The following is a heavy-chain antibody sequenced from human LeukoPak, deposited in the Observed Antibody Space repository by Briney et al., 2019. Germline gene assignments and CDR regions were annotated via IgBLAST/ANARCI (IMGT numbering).Heavy chain of an antibody. D-gene: IGHD5-24*01. CDR3: ASENTSDGWYYYGMDV. CDR1: GFTVGSNY. CDR2: MYSGDRS. Sequence: PGGSLRLSCAASGFTVGSNYMSWVRQAPGKGLEWVSVMYSGDRSYYADSVKGRFTISRDNSKNTLWLQMNNLRAEDTAVYYCASENTSDGWYYYGMDVWGQGTTVTVSS. V-gene: IGHV3-53*01. J-gene: IGHJ6*02.